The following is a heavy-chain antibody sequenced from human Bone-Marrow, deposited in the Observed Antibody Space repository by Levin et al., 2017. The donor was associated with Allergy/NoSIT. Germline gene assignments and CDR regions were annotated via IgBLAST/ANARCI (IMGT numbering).Heavy chain of an antibody. CDR2: IYYSGST. CDR1: GGSISTTGQH. V-gene: IGHV4-31*03. Sequence: LRLSCTVSGGSISTTGQHWSWIRQHPGKGLEWIGYIYYSGSTNYNPSLKSRLTMSVDTSKNQFSLNLTSVTAADTAVYYCARVIVVVPTAKYMDVWGKGTAVTVSS. CDR3: ARVIVVVPTAKYMDV. D-gene: IGHD2-2*01. J-gene: IGHJ6*03.